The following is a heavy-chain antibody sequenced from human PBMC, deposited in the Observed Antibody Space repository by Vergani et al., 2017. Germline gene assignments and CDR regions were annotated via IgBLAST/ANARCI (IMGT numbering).Heavy chain of an antibody. CDR1: GFTFSSYS. CDR3: ASRTSGSYYGGY. J-gene: IGHJ4*02. Sequence: EVQLVESGGGLVQPGGSLRLSCAAFGFTFSSYSMNWVRQAPGKGLEWVSYISSSSSTIYYADSVKGRFTISRDNAKNSLYLQMNSLRAEDTAVYYCASRTSGSYYGGYWGQGTLVTVSS. V-gene: IGHV3-48*01. CDR2: ISSSSSTI. D-gene: IGHD1-26*01.